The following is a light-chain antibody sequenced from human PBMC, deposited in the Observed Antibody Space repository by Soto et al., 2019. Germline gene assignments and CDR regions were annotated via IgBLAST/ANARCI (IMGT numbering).Light chain of an antibody. V-gene: IGKV3-20*01. CDR1: QSVRASY. CDR2: DAS. Sequence: EIVLTQSPGTLSLSPGEGATLSCRASQSVRASYLAWYQQSPGQPPRLLIYDASTRAPGIPDRFSGSGSGTDFTLTIRRLEPGDFAVYYCQQYGTSTTFGQGTKVEIK. J-gene: IGKJ1*01. CDR3: QQYGTSTT.